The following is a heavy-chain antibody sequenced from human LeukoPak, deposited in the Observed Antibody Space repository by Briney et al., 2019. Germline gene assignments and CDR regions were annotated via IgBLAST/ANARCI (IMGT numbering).Heavy chain of an antibody. V-gene: IGHV4-34*01. Sequence: SETLSLTCAVYGGSFSGYYWTSIRQPPGKGLEGIGEMSHGGVTNYNPSLMSRVTISLDTSKNQLSLKLTSVTAADTAVYYCARGLSGYSYAGVGYWGQGTLVTVSS. CDR3: ARGLSGYSYAGVGY. CDR1: GGSFSGYY. CDR2: MSHGGVT. D-gene: IGHD5-18*01. J-gene: IGHJ4*02.